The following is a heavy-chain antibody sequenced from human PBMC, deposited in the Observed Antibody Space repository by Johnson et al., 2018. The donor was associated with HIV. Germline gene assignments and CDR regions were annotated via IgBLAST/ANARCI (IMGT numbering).Heavy chain of an antibody. D-gene: IGHD3-22*01. CDR2: IYTGGRT. CDR1: GFTVSSNY. CDR3: ARDRPHDDNGYYYVPDAFDI. V-gene: IGHV3-66*01. J-gene: IGHJ3*02. Sequence: VQLVESGGGLVQPGGSLRLSCAASGFTVSSNYMSWVRQAPGKGLEWVSLIYTGGRTSSADSVKGRFTISRDHSKNTLYLQMNSLRVEDTAVYYCARDRPHDDNGYYYVPDAFDIWGQGTMVTVSS.